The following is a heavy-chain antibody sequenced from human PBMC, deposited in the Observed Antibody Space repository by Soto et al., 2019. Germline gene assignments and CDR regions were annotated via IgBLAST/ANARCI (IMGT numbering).Heavy chain of an antibody. CDR2: IYHSGST. V-gene: IGHV4-4*02. D-gene: IGHD5-18*01. CDR1: GGSISSSNW. J-gene: IGHJ4*02. CDR3: ARETRPGGYSLGPYFDY. Sequence: QVQLQESGPGLVKPSGTLSLTCAVSGGSISSSNWWSWVRQPPGKGLGWIGEIYHSGSTNYNPSLKSRVTISVDKSKNQFSLKLSSVTAADTAVYYCARETRPGGYSLGPYFDYWGQGTLVTVSS.